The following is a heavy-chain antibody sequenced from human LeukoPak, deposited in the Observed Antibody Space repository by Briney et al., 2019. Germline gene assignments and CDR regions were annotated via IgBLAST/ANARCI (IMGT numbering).Heavy chain of an antibody. CDR3: ARVGGIAAAGKGWFDP. CDR1: LYTFTSYD. V-gene: IGHV1-2*02. D-gene: IGHD6-13*01. Sequence: AASVKVSCKASLYTFTSYDINWVRQATGQGLEWMGWMNPNSGGTNYAQKFQGRVTMTRDTSISTAYMELSRLRSDDTAVYYCARVGGIAAAGKGWFDPWGQGTLVTVSS. CDR2: MNPNSGGT. J-gene: IGHJ5*02.